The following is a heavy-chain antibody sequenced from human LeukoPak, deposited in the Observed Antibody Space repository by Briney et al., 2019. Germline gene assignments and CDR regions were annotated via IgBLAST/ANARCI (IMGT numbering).Heavy chain of an antibody. CDR3: ARPAPGTYSTFDY. CDR1: GSIFSSYT. V-gene: IGHV3-48*01. Sequence: GGSLRLSCAASGSIFSSYTMNWVRQAPGKGLEWVSYISNSGSALNYADSVKGRFTISRDNAKNSLYLQMNSLRAEDTAVYYCARPAPGTYSTFDYWGPGTLVTVSS. D-gene: IGHD6-13*01. CDR2: ISNSGSAL. J-gene: IGHJ4*02.